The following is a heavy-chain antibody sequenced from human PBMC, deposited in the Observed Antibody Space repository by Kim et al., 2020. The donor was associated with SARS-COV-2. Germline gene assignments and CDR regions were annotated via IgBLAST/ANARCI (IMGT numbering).Heavy chain of an antibody. CDR3: ARGSTAMDYFDY. V-gene: IGHV1-69*01. D-gene: IGHD5-18*01. J-gene: IGHJ4*02. Sequence: NYAPKFQGRVTITADEATSTAYMELSSLRSEDTAVYYCARGSTAMDYFDYWGQGTLVTVSS.